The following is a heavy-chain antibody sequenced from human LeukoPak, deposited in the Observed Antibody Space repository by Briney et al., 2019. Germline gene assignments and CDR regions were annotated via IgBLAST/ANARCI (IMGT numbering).Heavy chain of an antibody. CDR2: IYHSGST. CDR1: GDSISSSKW. V-gene: IGHV4-4*02. Sequence: SETLSLTCAVSGDSISSSKWWCWVRQPPGKGLQWIGEIYHSGSTNYNPSLKSRATTSVDKSKNQFSLKLTSVTAADTAVYYCASKRHASASGAFDIWGQGTMVTVSS. D-gene: IGHD3-10*01. J-gene: IGHJ3*02. CDR3: ASKRHASASGAFDI.